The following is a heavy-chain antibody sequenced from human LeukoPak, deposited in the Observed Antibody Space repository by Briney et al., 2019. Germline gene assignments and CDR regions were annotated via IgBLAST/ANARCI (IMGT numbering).Heavy chain of an antibody. D-gene: IGHD6-19*01. J-gene: IGHJ5*02. CDR3: ARQRVAGTSVDP. CDR1: GGSINSRPYY. CDR2: IYYSGST. V-gene: IGHV4-39*01. Sequence: SETLSLTCSVSGGSINSRPYYWGWIRQPPGKGLEWIGNIYYSGSTYYNPSLKSRVTISVDTSKNQFSLRLSSVTAADTAVYYCARQRVAGTSVDPWGQGTLVTVSS.